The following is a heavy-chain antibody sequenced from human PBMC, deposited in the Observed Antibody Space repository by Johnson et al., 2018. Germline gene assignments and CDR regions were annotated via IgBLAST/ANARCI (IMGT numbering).Heavy chain of an antibody. V-gene: IGHV1-18*04. D-gene: IGHD4-17*01. Sequence: QVQLVQSGAEVKKPGASVKVSCKASGYTFTSYYMHWVRQAPGQGLEWMGWISVYNCDTNFAQNLITMITDTSTGTAYMELRSLRSDDTAVYYCARDFWDDYGDYFGAWGQGTMVTVSS. CDR3: ARDFWDDYGDYFGA. CDR2: ISVYNCDT. J-gene: IGHJ3*01. CDR1: GYTFTSYY.